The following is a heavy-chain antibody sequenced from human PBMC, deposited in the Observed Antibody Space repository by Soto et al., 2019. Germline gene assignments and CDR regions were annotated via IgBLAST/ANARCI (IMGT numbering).Heavy chain of an antibody. CDR1: GYTFTSYD. V-gene: IGHV1-8*01. CDR2: MNPNSGNT. Sequence: QVQLVQTRAEVKKPGASVKVSCKASGYTFTSYDINWVRQATGQGLEWMGWMNPNSGNTGYAQKFQGIVTMTTNTSINTAYRELSSLRSEVAAVYYCAIERAVAGFDDWGQGTLVTVSS. D-gene: IGHD6-19*01. J-gene: IGHJ4*02. CDR3: AIERAVAGFDD.